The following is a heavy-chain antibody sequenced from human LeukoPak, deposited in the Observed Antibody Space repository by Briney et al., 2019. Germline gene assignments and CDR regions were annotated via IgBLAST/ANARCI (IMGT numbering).Heavy chain of an antibody. V-gene: IGHV3-21*01. CDR3: ARGPTCSGGSCYSGMAGY. D-gene: IGHD2-15*01. Sequence: PGGSLRLSCAASGFTFSSYSMNWVRQAPGKGLEWVSSISSSSSYIYYADSVKGRFTISRDNAKNSLYLQMNSLRAEDTAVYYCARGPTCSGGSCYSGMAGYWGQGTLVTVSS. CDR1: GFTFSSYS. CDR2: ISSSSSYI. J-gene: IGHJ4*02.